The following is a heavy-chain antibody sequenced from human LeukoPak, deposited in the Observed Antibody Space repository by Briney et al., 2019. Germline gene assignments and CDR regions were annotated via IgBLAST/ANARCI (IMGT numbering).Heavy chain of an antibody. CDR1: GGSISSYY. J-gene: IGHJ4*02. CDR2: IYYSGST. Sequence: TSETLSLTCTVSGGSISSYYWSWIRQPPGKGLEWIGYIYYSGSTNYNPSLKSRVTISVDTSKNQFSLKLSSVTAADTAVYYCVMSRSGYYDRWGQGTLVTVSS. CDR3: VMSRSGYYDR. D-gene: IGHD3-22*01. V-gene: IGHV4-59*01.